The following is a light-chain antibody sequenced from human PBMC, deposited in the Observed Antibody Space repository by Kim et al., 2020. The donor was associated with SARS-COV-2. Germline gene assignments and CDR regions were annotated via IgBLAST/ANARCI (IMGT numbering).Light chain of an antibody. CDR1: ALPEKK. Sequence: SYELTQPPSVSVSPGQTARITCSGDALPEKKTYWYQQKSGQAPLLLIYKDSERPSGIPGRFSGSSSGTTVTLTISGVQAEDDADYYCQSADGSGTYVFGTGTKVTVL. CDR3: QSADGSGTYV. CDR2: KDS. J-gene: IGLJ1*01. V-gene: IGLV3-25*03.